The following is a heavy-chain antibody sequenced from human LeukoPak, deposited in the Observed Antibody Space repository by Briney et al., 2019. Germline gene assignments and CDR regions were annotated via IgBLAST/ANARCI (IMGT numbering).Heavy chain of an antibody. CDR3: ARWPYSSSYYFDY. Sequence: PGGSLRLSCAASGFTFSSYWMSWVRQAPGKGLEWVANIKQDGSEKYYVDSVKGRFTLSRDNAKNSLYLQMNSLRAEDTAVYYCARWPYSSSYYFDYWGQGTLVTVS. D-gene: IGHD6-6*01. J-gene: IGHJ4*02. V-gene: IGHV3-7*01. CDR2: IKQDGSEK. CDR1: GFTFSSYW.